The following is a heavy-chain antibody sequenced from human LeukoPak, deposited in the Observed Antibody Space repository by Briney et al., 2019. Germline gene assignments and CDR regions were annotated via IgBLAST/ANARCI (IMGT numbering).Heavy chain of an antibody. Sequence: SETLSLTCAVYGGSFSGYYWSWIRQPPGKGLEWIGYIYYSGSTYYNPSLKSRVTISVDTSKNQFSLKLSSVTAADTAVYYCAREGQYYDSSGLLMGAFDIWGQGTMVTVSS. CDR2: IYYSGST. CDR1: GGSFSGYY. V-gene: IGHV4-30-4*01. CDR3: AREGQYYDSSGLLMGAFDI. J-gene: IGHJ3*02. D-gene: IGHD3-22*01.